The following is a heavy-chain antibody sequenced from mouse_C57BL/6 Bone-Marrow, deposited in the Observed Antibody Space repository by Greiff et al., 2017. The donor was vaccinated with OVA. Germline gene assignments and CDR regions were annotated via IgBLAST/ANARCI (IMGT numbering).Heavy chain of an antibody. D-gene: IGHD1-1*01. Sequence: QVQLKESGAELVKPGASVKLSCKASGYTFTSYWMHWVKQRPGRGLEWIGRIDPNSGGTKYNEKFKSKATLTVDKPSSTAYMQLSSLTSEDSAVYYCARGDYYGSSGNYYAMDYWGQGTSVTVSS. CDR3: ARGDYYGSSGNYYAMDY. CDR1: GYTFTSYW. V-gene: IGHV1-72*01. J-gene: IGHJ4*01. CDR2: IDPNSGGT.